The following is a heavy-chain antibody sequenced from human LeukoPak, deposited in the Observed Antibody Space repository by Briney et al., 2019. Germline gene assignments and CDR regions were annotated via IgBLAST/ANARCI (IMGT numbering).Heavy chain of an antibody. Sequence: GGSLRLSCAASGFTFSSYWMSWVRQAPGKGLEWVANIKQDRSEKYYVDSVKGRFTISRDNAKNSLYLQMNSLRAEDTAVYYCARARHLSGSYFQNAYYFDYWGQGTLVTVSS. CDR2: IKQDRSEK. CDR3: ARARHLSGSYFQNAYYFDY. V-gene: IGHV3-7*01. J-gene: IGHJ4*02. D-gene: IGHD1-26*01. CDR1: GFTFSSYW.